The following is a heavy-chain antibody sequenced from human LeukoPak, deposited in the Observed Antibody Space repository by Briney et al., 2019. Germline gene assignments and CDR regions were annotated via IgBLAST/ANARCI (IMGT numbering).Heavy chain of an antibody. J-gene: IGHJ4*02. Sequence: SETLSLTCTVSGVSISRYYWSWIRQPPGKGLEWVGYIYYSGSTNYNPSLKSRVTISVDTSKNQFSLKLSSVTAADTAVYYCARVLYVYSSSWYSFDYWGQGTLVTVSS. CDR1: GVSISRYY. CDR3: ARVLYVYSSSWYSFDY. V-gene: IGHV4-59*01. CDR2: IYYSGST. D-gene: IGHD6-13*01.